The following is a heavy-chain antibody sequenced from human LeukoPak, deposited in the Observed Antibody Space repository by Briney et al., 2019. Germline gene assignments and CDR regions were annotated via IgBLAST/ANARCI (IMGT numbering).Heavy chain of an antibody. Sequence: PSETLSLTRIVSGGSISSNYWSWIRQPAGKGLEWIGRIYSSGTTTYIPSLKSRVTMSGDTSKNQLSLRLTSVTAADTAVYYCARAANSGSPYYYYYYMDVWGKGTTVTVSS. CDR2: IYSSGTT. V-gene: IGHV4-4*07. D-gene: IGHD3-10*01. CDR3: ARAANSGSPYYYYYYMDV. CDR1: GGSISSNY. J-gene: IGHJ6*03.